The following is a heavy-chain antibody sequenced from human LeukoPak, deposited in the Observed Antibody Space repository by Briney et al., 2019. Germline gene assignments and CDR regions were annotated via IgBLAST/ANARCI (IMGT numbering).Heavy chain of an antibody. CDR3: AREIGGGAFDI. CDR2: IYTSGTT. D-gene: IGHD3-16*01. J-gene: IGHJ3*02. CDR1: GDSIGSYY. V-gene: IGHV4-4*07. Sequence: SETLSLTCTVPGDSIGSYYWSWIRQSAGKGLEWIGRIYTSGTTDYNPSLKSRVTMSVDTSKNQFSLKLNSVTAADTAVYYCAREIGGGAFDIWGQGTMVTVSS.